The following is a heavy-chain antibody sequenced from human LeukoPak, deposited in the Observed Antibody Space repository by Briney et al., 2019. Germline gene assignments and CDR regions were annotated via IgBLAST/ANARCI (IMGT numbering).Heavy chain of an antibody. D-gene: IGHD4-17*01. V-gene: IGHV4-34*01. CDR1: GGSFSGYY. CDR3: ARAPGTTFDY. J-gene: IGHJ4*01. CDR2: INHSGST. Sequence: SSETLSLTCAVYGGSFSGYYWSWIRQPPGKGLEWIGEINHSGSTNYNPSLKSRVTISVDTSKNQFSLKLTSVTAADTAVYYCARAPGTTFDYWGHGNMVTVSS.